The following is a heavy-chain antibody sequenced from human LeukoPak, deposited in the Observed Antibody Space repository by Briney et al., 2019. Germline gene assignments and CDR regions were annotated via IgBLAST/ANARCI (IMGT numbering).Heavy chain of an antibody. Sequence: TGGSLRLSCAASGSSFRRFSMIWARHAPGEGLEWVAAISSTSNHTYHAPSVKGRSSLSRDNDKNSLSLEMDSLRAQHTDLYPCATRGGAGWYEACEGWGEGRRRTVSS. CDR1: GSSFRRFS. D-gene: IGHD6-19*01. CDR3: ATRGGAGWYEACEG. J-gene: IGHJ3*01. CDR2: ISSTSNHT. V-gene: IGHV3-21*01.